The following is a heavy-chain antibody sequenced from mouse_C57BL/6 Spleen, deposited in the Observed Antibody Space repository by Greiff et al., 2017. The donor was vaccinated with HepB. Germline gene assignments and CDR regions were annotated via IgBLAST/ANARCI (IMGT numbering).Heavy chain of an antibody. Sequence: VKVVESGAELVRPGTSVKVSCKASGYAFTNYLIEWVKQRPGQGLEWIGVINPGSGGTNYNEKFKGKATLTADKSSSTAYMQLSSLTSEDSAVYFCARKEDGSSLFDYWGQGTTLTVSS. D-gene: IGHD1-1*01. CDR3: ARKEDGSSLFDY. CDR1: GYAFTNYL. J-gene: IGHJ2*01. CDR2: INPGSGGT. V-gene: IGHV1-54*01.